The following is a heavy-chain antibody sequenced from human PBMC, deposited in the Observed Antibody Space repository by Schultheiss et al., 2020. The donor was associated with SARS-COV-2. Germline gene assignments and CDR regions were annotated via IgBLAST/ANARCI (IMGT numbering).Heavy chain of an antibody. CDR3: ARESSVGANDY. Sequence: ASVKVSCKASGYTFTSYYMHWVRQAPGQGLEWMGIINPSGGSTSYAQKLQGRVTMTRDTSTSTVYMELSSLRSDDTAVYYCARESSVGANDYWGQGTLVTVSS. D-gene: IGHD1-26*01. CDR2: INPSGGST. CDR1: GYTFTSYY. V-gene: IGHV1-46*04. J-gene: IGHJ4*02.